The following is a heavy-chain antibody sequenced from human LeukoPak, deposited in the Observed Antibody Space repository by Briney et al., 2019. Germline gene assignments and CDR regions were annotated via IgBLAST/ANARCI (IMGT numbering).Heavy chain of an antibody. D-gene: IGHD5-18*01. J-gene: IGHJ4*02. CDR2: IYHSGST. V-gene: IGHV4-30-2*01. CDR1: GGSISSGGYS. CDR3: ARGGYSYGFFDY. Sequence: SETLSLTCAASGGSISSGGYSWSWIRQPPGKGLEWIGYIYHSGSTYYNPSLKSRVTISVDRSKNQFSLKLSSVTAADTAVYYCARGGYSYGFFDYWGQGTLVTVSS.